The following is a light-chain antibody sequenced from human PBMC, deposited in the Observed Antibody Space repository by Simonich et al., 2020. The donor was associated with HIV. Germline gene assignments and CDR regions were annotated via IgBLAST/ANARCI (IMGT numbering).Light chain of an antibody. V-gene: IGKV4-1*01. CDR2: WAS. CDR3: QQYYSTPPT. CDR1: QGVLYSSHNKNY. J-gene: IGKJ1*01. Sequence: DIVMTQSQDSLAVSLGERATINCKSSQGVLYSSHNKNYLAWYQQKPGQPPRLLVYWASTRESGVPDRFSGSGSGTDFTLTISSLQAEDVAVYYCQQYYSTPPTFGQGTKVEIK.